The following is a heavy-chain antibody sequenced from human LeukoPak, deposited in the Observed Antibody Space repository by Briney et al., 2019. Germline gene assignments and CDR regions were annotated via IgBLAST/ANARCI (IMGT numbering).Heavy chain of an antibody. J-gene: IGHJ4*02. CDR1: GFTFSSYA. D-gene: IGHD3-16*01. CDR2: ISGSGGST. Sequence: PGGSLRLSCAASGFTFSSYAMSWVRQAPGKGLEWVSIISGSGGSTYYADSVKGRFTISRDNSENTLYLQMNSLRAEDTAIYYCVNARENTFGTSLYFAYWGQGTLVTVSS. V-gene: IGHV3-23*01. CDR3: VNARENTFGTSLYFAY.